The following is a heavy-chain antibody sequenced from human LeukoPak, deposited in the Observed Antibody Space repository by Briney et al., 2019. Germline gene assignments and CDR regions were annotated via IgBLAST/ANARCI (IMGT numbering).Heavy chain of an antibody. D-gene: IGHD3-10*01. CDR1: GGSVSSGNYY. V-gene: IGHV4-61*01. CDR3: ARAVMMVRGVIIGGYWFDP. Sequence: SETLSLTCTVSGGSVSSGNYYWTWIRQPPGKGLDWIGYIFYTGSTNYNPSLKSRVTISVDTSKNQFSLKLNSVTAADTAVYYCARAVMMVRGVIIGGYWFDPWGQGTLVTVSS. J-gene: IGHJ5*02. CDR2: IFYTGST.